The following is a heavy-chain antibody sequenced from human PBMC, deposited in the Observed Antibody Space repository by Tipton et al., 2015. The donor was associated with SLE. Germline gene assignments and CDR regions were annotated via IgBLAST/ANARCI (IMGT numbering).Heavy chain of an antibody. Sequence: TLSLTCTVSGGSISGGGYSWSWIRQSPGKCLEWIGSLYQSGSIHYNPSLENRVTISVDRSKNQFSLSLSSVPAADTAVYYCARGGHSNSPNWFDPWGPGTMIKVSS. V-gene: IGHV4-30-2*06. J-gene: IGHJ5*02. D-gene: IGHD4-11*01. CDR1: GGSISGGGYS. CDR2: LYQSGSI. CDR3: ARGGHSNSPNWFDP.